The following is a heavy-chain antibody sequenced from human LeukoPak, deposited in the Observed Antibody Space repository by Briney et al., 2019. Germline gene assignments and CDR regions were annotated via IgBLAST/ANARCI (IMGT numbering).Heavy chain of an antibody. CDR3: ASSMTWPTYNWFAP. Sequence: SETLSLTCAVYGGSFSGYYWSWIRQPPGKGLEWIGEINHSGSTNYNPSLKSRVTISVDTSKNQFSLKLSSVTAADTAVYYCASSMTWPTYNWFAPWGQGTLVTVSS. D-gene: IGHD5-12*01. J-gene: IGHJ5*02. V-gene: IGHV4-34*01. CDR2: INHSGST. CDR1: GGSFSGYY.